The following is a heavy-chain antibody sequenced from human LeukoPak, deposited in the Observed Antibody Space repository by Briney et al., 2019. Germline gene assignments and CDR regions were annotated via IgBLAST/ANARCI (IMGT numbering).Heavy chain of an antibody. CDR1: GGSISSSSYY. D-gene: IGHD3-22*01. CDR3: ARARKGDYYDSSPLYYFDY. Sequence: SETLSLTCTVSGGSISSSSYYWGWIRQPPGKGLEWSGSIYYSGTTYYSPSLKSRVTISVDTSKNQFSLKLSSVTAADTAVYYCARARKGDYYDSSPLYYFDYWGQGTLVTVSS. J-gene: IGHJ4*02. CDR2: IYYSGTT. V-gene: IGHV4-39*07.